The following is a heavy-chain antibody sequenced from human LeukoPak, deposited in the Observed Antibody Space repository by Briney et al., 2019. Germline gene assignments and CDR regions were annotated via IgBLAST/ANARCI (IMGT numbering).Heavy chain of an antibody. Sequence: GGSLRLPCAASGFTFSNYWMHWVRQAPGKGLVWVSRIKSDGSSTSYADSVKGRFTISRDNTKNTLYLQMNNLRAEDTAVYYCAPYYTVTTGYWGQGTLVTVSS. CDR1: GFTFSNYW. J-gene: IGHJ4*02. CDR2: IKSDGSST. V-gene: IGHV3-74*01. D-gene: IGHD4-17*01. CDR3: APYYTVTTGY.